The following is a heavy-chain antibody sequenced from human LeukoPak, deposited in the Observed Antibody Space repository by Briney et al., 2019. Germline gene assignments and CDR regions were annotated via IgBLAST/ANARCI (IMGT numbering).Heavy chain of an antibody. Sequence: GGSLRLSCAASGFTFTTYPMHWVRQAPGKGLEWVALISNDGGIKYYADSVKGRFTISRDKSKNTLYLQMNSLRAEDTAVYYCAKTKITLIVVANPNSGALDIWGQGTMVTVSS. J-gene: IGHJ3*02. D-gene: IGHD3-22*01. V-gene: IGHV3-30-3*01. CDR2: ISNDGGIK. CDR1: GFTFTTYP. CDR3: AKTKITLIVVANPNSGALDI.